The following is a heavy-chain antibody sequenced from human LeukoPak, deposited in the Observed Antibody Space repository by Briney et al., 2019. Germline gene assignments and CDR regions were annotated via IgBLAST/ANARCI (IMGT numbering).Heavy chain of an antibody. CDR1: GGSISSYY. Sequence: SETLSLTCTVSGGSISSYYWSWIRQPPGKGLEWIGYIYYSGSTNYNPSLKSRVTISVDTSKNQFSLKLSSVTAADTAVYYCAKDHGYYYYMDVWGKGTTVTVSS. CDR2: IYYSGST. J-gene: IGHJ6*03. CDR3: AKDHGYYYYMDV. V-gene: IGHV4-59*01.